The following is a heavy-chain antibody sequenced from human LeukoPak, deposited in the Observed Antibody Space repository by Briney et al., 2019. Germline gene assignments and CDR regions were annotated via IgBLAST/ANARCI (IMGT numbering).Heavy chain of an antibody. CDR2: IIPILGIA. Sequence: SVKVSCKASGGTFSSYAISWVRPAPGQGLEWMGRIIPILGIAIYAQKFQGRVTITADKSTSTAYMGLSSLRSEDTAVYYCAGDTPYCSSTSCWVDPWGQGTLVTVSS. D-gene: IGHD2-2*01. J-gene: IGHJ5*02. CDR1: GGTFSSYA. CDR3: AGDTPYCSSTSCWVDP. V-gene: IGHV1-69*04.